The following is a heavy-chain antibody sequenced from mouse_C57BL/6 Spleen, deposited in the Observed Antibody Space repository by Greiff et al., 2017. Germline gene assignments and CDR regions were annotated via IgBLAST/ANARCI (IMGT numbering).Heavy chain of an antibody. J-gene: IGHJ4*01. CDR2: IDPSDSYT. Sequence: QVQLKQPGPELVMPGASVKLSCKASGYTFTSYWMHWVKQRPGQGLEWIGEIDPSDSYTNYNQQFKGKSTLTVDKSSSTAYMQLSSLTSEDSAVYYCARRGGGSSLDYWGQGTSVTVSS. CDR1: GYTFTSYW. V-gene: IGHV1-69*01. D-gene: IGHD1-1*01. CDR3: ARRGGGSSLDY.